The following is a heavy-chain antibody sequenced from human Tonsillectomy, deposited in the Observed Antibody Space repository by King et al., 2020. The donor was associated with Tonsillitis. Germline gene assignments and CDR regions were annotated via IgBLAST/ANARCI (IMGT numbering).Heavy chain of an antibody. V-gene: IGHV1-69*04. CDR1: GGTFSTYV. J-gene: IGHJ4*02. D-gene: IGHD4-17*01. CDR2: IIPIVGIA. CDR3: ARETYGAALDY. Sequence: VQLVQSGAEVKKPGSSVNVSCKASGGTFSTYVFSWVRQAPGQGLDWMGRIIPIVGIADYAQKFQGRVTITADKSTSTAYMELSSLRSEDTAVYYCARETYGAALDYWGKGTLVTVSS.